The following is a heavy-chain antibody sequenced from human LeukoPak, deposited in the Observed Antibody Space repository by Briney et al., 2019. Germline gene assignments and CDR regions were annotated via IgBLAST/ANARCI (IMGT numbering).Heavy chain of an antibody. CDR3: AKGKTFYGSGSYSDC. CDR1: GFIFADYA. J-gene: IGHJ4*02. Sequence: PGGSLRLSCVASGFIFADYAVHWVRQVPGRGLEWVSLIRGDGGSTYYADSVKGRFTISRDNSENSLYLQMNSLRTEDTALYYCAKGKTFYGSGSYSDCWGQGTLVTVSS. V-gene: IGHV3-43*02. CDR2: IRGDGGST. D-gene: IGHD3-10*01.